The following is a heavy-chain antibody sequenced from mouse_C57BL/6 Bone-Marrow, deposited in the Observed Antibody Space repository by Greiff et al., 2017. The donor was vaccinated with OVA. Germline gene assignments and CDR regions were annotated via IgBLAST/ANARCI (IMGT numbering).Heavy chain of an antibody. D-gene: IGHD2-4*01. CDR2: IRSKSNNYAT. CDR3: VGYYDCDGYAMDY. CDR1: GFSFNTYA. Sequence: GGGLVQPKGSLKLSCAASGFSFNTYAMNWVRQAPGKGLEWVARIRSKSNNYATYYADSVKDRFTISRDDSESMLYLQMNNLKTEDTAMYYCVGYYDCDGYAMDYWGQGTSVTVSS. V-gene: IGHV10-1*01. J-gene: IGHJ4*01.